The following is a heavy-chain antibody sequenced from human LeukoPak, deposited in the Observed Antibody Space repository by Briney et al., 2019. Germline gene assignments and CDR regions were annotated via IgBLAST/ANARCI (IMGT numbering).Heavy chain of an antibody. V-gene: IGHV4-59*01. D-gene: IGHD6-19*01. Sequence: SETLSLTCTVSGGSISSYYWSWIRQPPGKGLEWIGYIYYSGSTNYNPSLKSRVTISVDTSKNQFSLKLSSVTAADTAVYYCARATYSSGWGTSDYRGQGTLVTVSP. J-gene: IGHJ4*02. CDR3: ARATYSSGWGTSDY. CDR2: IYYSGST. CDR1: GGSISSYY.